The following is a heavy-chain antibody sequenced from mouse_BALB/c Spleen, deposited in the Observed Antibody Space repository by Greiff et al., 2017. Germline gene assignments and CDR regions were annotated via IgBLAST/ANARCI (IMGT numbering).Heavy chain of an antibody. Sequence: VQLQQSGPGLVQPSQSLSITCTVSGFSLTSYGVHWVRQSPGKGLEWLGVIWAGGSTNYNSALMSRLSISKDNSKSQVFLKMNSLQTDDTAMYYCAKSNRYDVAMDYWGQGTSVTVSS. J-gene: IGHJ4*01. D-gene: IGHD2-14*01. V-gene: IGHV2-9*02. CDR2: IWAGGST. CDR3: AKSNRYDVAMDY. CDR1: GFSLTSYG.